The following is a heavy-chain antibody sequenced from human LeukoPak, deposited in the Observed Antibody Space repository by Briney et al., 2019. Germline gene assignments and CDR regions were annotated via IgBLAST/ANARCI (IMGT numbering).Heavy chain of an antibody. V-gene: IGHV4-38-2*02. CDR1: GYSISSDYY. CDR2: IYHSGRS. Sequence: SETLFLTCTVSGYSISSDYYWGWIRQPPGKGLEWIGSIYHSGRSYYNPSLESRVTISVDTSKIQFSLKLNSVTAADTAVYYCAVSTVGAPVPQPFDIWGQGTLVTVSS. J-gene: IGHJ3*02. D-gene: IGHD4-23*01. CDR3: AVSTVGAPVPQPFDI.